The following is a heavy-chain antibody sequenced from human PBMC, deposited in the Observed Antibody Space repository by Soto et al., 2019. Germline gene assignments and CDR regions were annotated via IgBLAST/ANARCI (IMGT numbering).Heavy chain of an antibody. CDR3: ARVRGRITMSPFDY. CDR2: INHSGST. CDR1: GGSFSGYY. J-gene: IGHJ4*02. D-gene: IGHD3-22*01. Sequence: QVQLQQWGAGLLKPSETLSLTCAVYGGSFSGYYWSWIRQPPGKGLEWIGEINHSGSTNYNPSLKSRGTISVDTSKNQFSLKLSSVTAADTAVYYCARVRGRITMSPFDYWGQGTLVTVSS. V-gene: IGHV4-34*01.